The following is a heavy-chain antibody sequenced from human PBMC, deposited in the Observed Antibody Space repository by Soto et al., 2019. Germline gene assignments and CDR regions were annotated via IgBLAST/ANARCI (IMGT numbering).Heavy chain of an antibody. CDR3: ARQHVAAYCSSTSCFGLYYYYGMDV. CDR2: INPNSGGT. Sequence: ASVKVSCKASGYTFTGYYMHWVRQAPGQGLEWMGWINPNSGGTNYAQKFQGRVTMTRDTSISTAYMELSRLRSDDTAVYYCARQHVAAYCSSTSCFGLYYYYGMDVWGQGTTVTAP. D-gene: IGHD2-2*01. V-gene: IGHV1-2*02. CDR1: GYTFTGYY. J-gene: IGHJ6*02.